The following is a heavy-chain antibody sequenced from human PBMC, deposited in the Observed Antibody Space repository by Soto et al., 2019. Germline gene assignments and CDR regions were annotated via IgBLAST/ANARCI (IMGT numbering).Heavy chain of an antibody. Sequence: ASVKVSCKASGYSFTDYHIHWVRQAPGQGLEWLGRINPKSGGTSTAQKFQGWVTTTTDTSISTASMELTRLTSDNTAIYYCARGDSTDCSNGVCSFFYNHDMDVWGQGTTVTVSS. V-gene: IGHV1-2*04. CDR1: GYSFTDYH. CDR2: INPKSGGT. D-gene: IGHD2-8*01. CDR3: ARGDSTDCSNGVCSFFYNHDMDV. J-gene: IGHJ6*02.